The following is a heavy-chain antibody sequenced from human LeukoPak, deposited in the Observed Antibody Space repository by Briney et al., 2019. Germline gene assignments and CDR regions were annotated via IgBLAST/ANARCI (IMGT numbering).Heavy chain of an antibody. D-gene: IGHD1-1*01. Sequence: PEGSLRLSCSASGFTFSAYAMYWVRQAPGKGLEYVSGISNNGGSSFYADSVKGRFTISRDNSKNTLYLQMSSLRAEDTAVYYCVKITSVTGGDCWGQGTRLTVSS. J-gene: IGHJ4*02. CDR2: ISNNGGSS. CDR1: GFTFSAYA. CDR3: VKITSVTGGDC. V-gene: IGHV3-64D*09.